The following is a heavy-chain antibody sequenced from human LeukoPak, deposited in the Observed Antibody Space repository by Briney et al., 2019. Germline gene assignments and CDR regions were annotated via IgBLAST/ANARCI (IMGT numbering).Heavy chain of an antibody. CDR3: ARGSRYFDWLSPENYFDY. J-gene: IGHJ4*02. CDR1: GGSISSGGYY. CDR2: INHSGST. V-gene: IGHV4-39*07. D-gene: IGHD3-9*01. Sequence: SETLSLTCTVSGGSISSGGYYWSWIRQPPGKGLEWIGEINHSGSTNYNPSLKSRVTISVDTSKNQFSLKLSSVTAADTAVYYCARGSRYFDWLSPENYFDYWGQGTLVTVSS.